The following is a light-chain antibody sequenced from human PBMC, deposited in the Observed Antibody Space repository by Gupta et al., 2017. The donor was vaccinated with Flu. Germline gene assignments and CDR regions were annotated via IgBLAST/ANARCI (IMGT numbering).Light chain of an antibody. Sequence: PSSLSASVGDRVSLTCRTSQSISSYLNWYQQKPGKAPNLLIYAASSLQSGVPSRFSGSGSGTDFTLTISRLQPEDFATYYCHQSYSAPWTFGQGTKVEIK. J-gene: IGKJ1*01. CDR2: AAS. CDR3: HQSYSAPWT. V-gene: IGKV1-39*01. CDR1: QSISSY.